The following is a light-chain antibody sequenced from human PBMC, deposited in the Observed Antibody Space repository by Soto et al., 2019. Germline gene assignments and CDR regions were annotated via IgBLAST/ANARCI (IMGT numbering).Light chain of an antibody. CDR2: DAS. CDR3: QHLHNYPPT. J-gene: IGKJ4*01. V-gene: IGKV1-9*01. Sequence: DIQVTQSPSFMSASVGDRVTITCRASQGISSDLAWYQQKPGKAPNLLIYDASTLQSGVPSRFSGSGSGTEFTLTISSLHAEDFATYYCQHLHNYPPTFGGGTKVEIK. CDR1: QGISSD.